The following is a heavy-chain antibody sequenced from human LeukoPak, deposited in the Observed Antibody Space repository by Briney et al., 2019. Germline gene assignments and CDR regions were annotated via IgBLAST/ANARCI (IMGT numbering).Heavy chain of an antibody. D-gene: IGHD1-26*01. V-gene: IGHV1-2*02. Sequence: ASVKVSCKASGYTFTGYYMHWVRQAPGQGLEWMGWINPNSGGTNYAQKFQGRVTMTRDTSISTAYMELSRLRSDDTAVYYCARDPRIVGATLGPYYYYGMDVWGQGTTVTVSS. J-gene: IGHJ6*02. CDR1: GYTFTGYY. CDR3: ARDPRIVGATLGPYYYYGMDV. CDR2: INPNSGGT.